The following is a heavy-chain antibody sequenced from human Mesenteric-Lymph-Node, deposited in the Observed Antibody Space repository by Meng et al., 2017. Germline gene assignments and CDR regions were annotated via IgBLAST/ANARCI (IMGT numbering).Heavy chain of an antibody. D-gene: IGHD2/OR15-2a*01. Sequence: GESLKISCAASGFTFSSYAMSWVRQAPGKGLEWVSAISGSGGSTYYADSVKGRFTISRDNSKNTLYLQMNSLRAEDTAVYYCARDTYPDYWGQGTLVTVSS. CDR3: ARDTYPDY. CDR1: GFTFSSYA. J-gene: IGHJ4*02. CDR2: ISGSGGST. V-gene: IGHV3-23*01.